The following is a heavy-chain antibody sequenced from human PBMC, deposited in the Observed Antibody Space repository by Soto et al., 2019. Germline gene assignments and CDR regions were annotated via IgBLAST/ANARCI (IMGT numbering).Heavy chain of an antibody. CDR1: GGYFSGYY. J-gene: IGHJ6*03. V-gene: IGHV4-34*01. Sequence: SETLSLTCAVYGGYFSGYYWSWIRQPPGKGLEWIGEINHSGSTNYNPSLKSRVTISVDTSKNQFSLKLSSVTAADTAVYYCARGLPNWRYNGGNYMDVWGKGTTVTVSS. D-gene: IGHD2-15*01. CDR2: INHSGST. CDR3: ARGLPNWRYNGGNYMDV.